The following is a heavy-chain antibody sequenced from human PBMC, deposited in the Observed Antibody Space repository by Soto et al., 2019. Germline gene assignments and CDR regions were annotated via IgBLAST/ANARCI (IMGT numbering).Heavy chain of an antibody. CDR3: ARVRYDFWSGSTYSCATDV. CDR2: TYYRSKWYN. J-gene: IGHJ6*02. CDR1: GDSVSSNSAA. Sequence: SQTLSLTCAISGDSVSSNSAAWNWIRQSPSRGLEWLGRTYYRSKWYNDYAVSVKSRITINPDTSKNQFSLQLNSVTPEDTAVYYCARVRYDFWSGSTYSCATDVWDQATTLTGS. D-gene: IGHD3-3*01. V-gene: IGHV6-1*01.